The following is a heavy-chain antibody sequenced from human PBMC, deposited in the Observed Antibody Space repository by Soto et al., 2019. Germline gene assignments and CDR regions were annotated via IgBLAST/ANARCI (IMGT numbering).Heavy chain of an antibody. CDR3: ARGPLVVVAPPFDY. J-gene: IGHJ4*02. CDR1: GGTFSSYA. V-gene: IGHV1-69*13. D-gene: IGHD2-15*01. Sequence: GASVKVSCKASGGTFSSYAISWVRQAPGQGLEWMGGIIPIFGTANYAQKFQGRVTITADESTSTAYMELSSLRSEDTAVYYCARGPLVVVAPPFDYWGQGTLVTVSS. CDR2: IIPIFGTA.